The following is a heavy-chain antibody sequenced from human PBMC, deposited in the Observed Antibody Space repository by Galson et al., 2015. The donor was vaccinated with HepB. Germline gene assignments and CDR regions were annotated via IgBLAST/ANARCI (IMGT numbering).Heavy chain of an antibody. Sequence: SVKVSCKASGYTFTGYYMHWVRQAPGQGLEWMGWINPNSGGTNYAQKFQGRVTMTRDTSISTAYMELSRLRSDDTAVYYCARDRGGQDIVVVPAAADYWGQGTLVTVSS. D-gene: IGHD2-2*01. CDR1: GYTFTGYY. CDR2: INPNSGGT. J-gene: IGHJ4*02. V-gene: IGHV1-2*02. CDR3: ARDRGGQDIVVVPAAADY.